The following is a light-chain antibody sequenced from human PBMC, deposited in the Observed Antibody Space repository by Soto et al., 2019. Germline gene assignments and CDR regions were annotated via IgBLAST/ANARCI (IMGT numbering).Light chain of an antibody. CDR2: DVS. V-gene: IGLV2-14*03. CDR3: SSFTRSNTYV. J-gene: IGLJ1*01. Sequence: QSALTQPASVSGSPGQSITISCTSTTSDVGAYNYVSWYQQHPGKAPKLIIYDVSDRPSGVSNRFSGSKSGNTASLTISGLQADDEADYYCSSFTRSNTYVFGTGT. CDR1: TSDVGAYNY.